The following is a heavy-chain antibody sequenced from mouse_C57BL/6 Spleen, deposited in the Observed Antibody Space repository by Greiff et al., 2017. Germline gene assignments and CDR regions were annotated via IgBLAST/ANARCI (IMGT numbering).Heavy chain of an antibody. Sequence: EVQRVESGGGLVKPGGSLKLSCAASGFTFSSYAMSWVRQTPEKRLEWVATISDGGSYTYYPDNVKGRFTISRDNAKNNLYLQMSHLKSEDTAMYYCAREGSSHFDYWGQGTTLTVSS. CDR3: AREGSSHFDY. CDR1: GFTFSSYA. J-gene: IGHJ2*01. V-gene: IGHV5-4*01. CDR2: ISDGGSYT. D-gene: IGHD1-1*01.